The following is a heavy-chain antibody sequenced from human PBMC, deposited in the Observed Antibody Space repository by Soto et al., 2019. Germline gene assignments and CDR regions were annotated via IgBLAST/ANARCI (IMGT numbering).Heavy chain of an antibody. D-gene: IGHD4-17*01. CDR2: IYYSGST. CDR1: GGSISSSSYY. CDR3: ARNYGDYVATNFDY. V-gene: IGHV4-39*01. Sequence: SETLSLTCTVSGGSISSSSYYWGWIRQPPGKGLEWIGSIYYSGSTYYNPSLKSRVTISVDTSKNQFSLKLSSVTAADTAVYYCARNYGDYVATNFDYWGQGTLVTVSS. J-gene: IGHJ4*02.